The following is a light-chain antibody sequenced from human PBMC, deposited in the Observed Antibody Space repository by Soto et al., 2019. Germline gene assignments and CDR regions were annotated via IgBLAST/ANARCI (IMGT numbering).Light chain of an antibody. Sequence: EIVLTQSPGTLSLSPGERATLSCRASQSVGNNYLSWFQQKPGQAPRLLIYNASNRAAGIPDRFSGSGSGSDYSLTISRLEPEDVVVYFCHQHATSPLTFGPGTKVNVK. V-gene: IGKV3-20*01. CDR2: NAS. CDR1: QSVGNNY. J-gene: IGKJ3*01. CDR3: HQHATSPLT.